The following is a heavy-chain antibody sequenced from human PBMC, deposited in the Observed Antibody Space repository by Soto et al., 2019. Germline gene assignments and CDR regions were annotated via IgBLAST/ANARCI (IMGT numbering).Heavy chain of an antibody. CDR3: ARTFWVANRGYFDP. Sequence: VGSLRLSCAASGFTFRSFAMTWVRQAPGKGLDWVASLTGSGLSTFYADSVKGRFTVSRDNSNNTLYLLMTSLRAEDTAVYYCARTFWVANRGYFDPWGQGTLVTVSS. V-gene: IGHV3-23*01. CDR2: LTGSGLST. D-gene: IGHD6-25*01. CDR1: GFTFRSFA. J-gene: IGHJ5*02.